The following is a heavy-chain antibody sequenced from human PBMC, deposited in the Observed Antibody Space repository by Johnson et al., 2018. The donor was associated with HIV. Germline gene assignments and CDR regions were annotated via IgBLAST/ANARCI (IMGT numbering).Heavy chain of an antibody. CDR1: RFTFDDYA. CDR2: ISWNSGSI. J-gene: IGHJ3*02. V-gene: IGHV3-9*01. CDR3: ARGRATTLDIDAVEI. D-gene: IGHD5-12*01. Sequence: VQLVESGGGLVQPGGSLRLSCAASRFTFDDYAMHWVRQAPGKGLEWVSGISWNSGSIGYADSVKGRFTFSRDNAKNSLYLQMNSLSPDDTAVYFCARGRATTLDIDAVEIWGQGTMVTVSS.